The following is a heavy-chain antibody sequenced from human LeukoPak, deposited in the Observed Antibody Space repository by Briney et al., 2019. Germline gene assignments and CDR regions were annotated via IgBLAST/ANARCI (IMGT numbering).Heavy chain of an antibody. Sequence: QPGGSLRLSCAASGFTFSSYRMNWVRQAPGKGLEWVSYISRSSSTIYYADSVKGRFTISRDNAKNSLYLQVNSLRVEDTAVYYCAGADPATNYYYYGMDVWGQGITVTVSS. V-gene: IGHV3-48*01. CDR1: GFTFSSYR. J-gene: IGHJ6*02. CDR2: ISRSSSTI. D-gene: IGHD2-15*01. CDR3: AGADPATNYYYYGMDV.